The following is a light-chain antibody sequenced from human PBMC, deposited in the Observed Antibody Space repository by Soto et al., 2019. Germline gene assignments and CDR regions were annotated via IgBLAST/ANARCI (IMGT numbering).Light chain of an antibody. V-gene: IGKV1-27*01. CDR2: AAS. CDR1: QGIGVY. CDR3: QKYNSAPLT. Sequence: DIQMTQSPSSLSASLGDRVTITCRARQGIGVYLAWFQQKPGNAPKLLIYAASTLQAGVPFRFSGSGSGTDFTLTVSSLQPEDVATYYCQKYNSAPLTFGGGTRVEIK. J-gene: IGKJ4*01.